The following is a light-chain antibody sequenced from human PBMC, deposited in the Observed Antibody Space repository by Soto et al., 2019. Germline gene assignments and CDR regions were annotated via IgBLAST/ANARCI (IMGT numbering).Light chain of an antibody. CDR2: WSS. CDR3: QHYNDTAHT. V-gene: IGKV4-1*01. J-gene: IGKJ2*01. Sequence: DIVMTQSPDALPVSLGESATVNCTSSQRCVYSPNNKNYLAWYQQKPGQPPKLLIYWSSTRESVVPDRFSGSASGTDFALTISSLQAEDVAVYYCQHYNDTAHTFGEGTKLEIK. CDR1: QRCVYSPNNKNY.